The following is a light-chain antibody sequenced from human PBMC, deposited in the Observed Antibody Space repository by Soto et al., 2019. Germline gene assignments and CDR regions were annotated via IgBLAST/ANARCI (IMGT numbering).Light chain of an antibody. J-gene: IGKJ5*01. Sequence: EIVLTQSPATLSVSPGERATLSCRARQSVTTNVAWYQQKPGQVPRLLISGASTRATDIPDRFSGSGSGTEFTLTISSLQSEDLAVYYCQQFDSWPITFGQGTRLEIK. V-gene: IGKV3-15*01. CDR1: QSVTTN. CDR2: GAS. CDR3: QQFDSWPIT.